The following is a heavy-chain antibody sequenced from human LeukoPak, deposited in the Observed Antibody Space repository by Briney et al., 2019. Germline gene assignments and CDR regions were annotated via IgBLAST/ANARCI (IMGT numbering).Heavy chain of an antibody. V-gene: IGHV3-48*03. CDR2: ISSSGSLI. Sequence: GGSLRLSCAASGFTFSSYEMNWVRQAPGKGLEWVSYISSSGSLIHYADSVKGRFTFSRDNAKNSLYLQMNSLRGEDTAVYYCAREGGLNDLDYWGQGTLVTVSS. D-gene: IGHD1-1*01. CDR1: GFTFSSYE. CDR3: AREGGLNDLDY. J-gene: IGHJ4*02.